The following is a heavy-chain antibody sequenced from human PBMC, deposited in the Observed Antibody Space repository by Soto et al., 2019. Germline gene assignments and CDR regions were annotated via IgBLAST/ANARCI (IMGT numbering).Heavy chain of an antibody. D-gene: IGHD3-3*01. J-gene: IGHJ3*02. V-gene: IGHV1-3*01. CDR3: ARINDRGYDFWSPPQDAFDI. CDR1: GYTFTSYA. Sequence: ASVKVSCKASGYTFTSYAIHWVRQAPGQRLEWMGWINAGNGNTKYSQKFQGRVTITRDTSASTAYMELSSLRSEDTAVYYCARINDRGYDFWSPPQDAFDIWGQGTMVTVSS. CDR2: INAGNGNT.